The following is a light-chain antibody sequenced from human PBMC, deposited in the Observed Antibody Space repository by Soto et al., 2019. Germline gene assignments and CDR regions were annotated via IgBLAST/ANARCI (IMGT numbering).Light chain of an antibody. J-gene: IGKJ5*01. CDR2: GAS. V-gene: IGKV3D-15*01. CDR1: QSVSSN. CDR3: QQYNNWPRIT. Sequence: EIVMTQSPATLSVSPGERPTLSCRASQSVSSNLAWYQQKPGQAPRLLIYGASIRATGIPARFSGSGSGTEFTLTISSLQSEDFAVYYCQQYNNWPRITFGQGTRLEIK.